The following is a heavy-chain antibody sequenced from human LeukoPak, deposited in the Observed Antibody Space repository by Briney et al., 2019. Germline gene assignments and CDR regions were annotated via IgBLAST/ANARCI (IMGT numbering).Heavy chain of an antibody. Sequence: SETLSLTCTVSGGSINLYYWSWIRQPPGKGLEWIGYVYYSGSTNYNPSLKNRVTISVDTSKNQFSLKLSSVNAADTAVYFCARHGLTSYDFWGQGTLVTVSS. V-gene: IGHV4-59*01. CDR1: GGSINLYY. D-gene: IGHD2-21*02. CDR3: ARHGLTSYDF. CDR2: VYYSGST. J-gene: IGHJ4*02.